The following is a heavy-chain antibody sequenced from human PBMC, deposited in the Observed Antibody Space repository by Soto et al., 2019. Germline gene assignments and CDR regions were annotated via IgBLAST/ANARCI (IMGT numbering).Heavy chain of an antibody. CDR1: GFTLDDYA. CDR2: ISWNSGST. D-gene: IGHD6-13*01. V-gene: IGHV3-9*01. Sequence: PGGSLRLSCAASGFTLDDYAMHWVRQAPGKGLEWVSGISWNSGSTGYADSVKGRFTISRDNAKNSLYLQMNSLRAEDTALYYCALTGYSSSWMYYYFDYWGQGTLVTVSS. J-gene: IGHJ4*02. CDR3: ALTGYSSSWMYYYFDY.